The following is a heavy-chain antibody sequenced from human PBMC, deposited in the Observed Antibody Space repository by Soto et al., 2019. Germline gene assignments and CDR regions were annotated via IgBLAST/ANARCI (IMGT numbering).Heavy chain of an antibody. J-gene: IGHJ4*02. CDR2: ISYDGSNK. V-gene: IGHV3-30*18. D-gene: IGHD5-12*01. CDR1: GFTFSSYG. Sequence: QVQLVESGGGVVQPGRSLRLSCAASGFTFSSYGMHWVRQAPGKGLEWVAVISYDGSNKYYADSVKGRFTISRDNSKNTLYLQMNTLRAEDTAVYYCAKVVDKDYWGQGTLVTVSS. CDR3: AKVVDKDY.